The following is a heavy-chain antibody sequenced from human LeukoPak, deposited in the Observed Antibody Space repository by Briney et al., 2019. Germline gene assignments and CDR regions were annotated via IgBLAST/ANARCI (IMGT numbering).Heavy chain of an antibody. J-gene: IGHJ4*02. CDR1: GFTFNSWW. V-gene: IGHV3-74*01. CDR2: VDNDDTDR. Sequence: GGSLRLSCAASGFTFNSWWMHWVRQAPGKGLEWVSHVDNDDTDRSYADSVKGRFTISRDNARNTLNLQMNSLRVEDTAVYYCARGNGGLDYWGQGTPVTVSS. CDR3: ARGNGGLDY. D-gene: IGHD3-16*01.